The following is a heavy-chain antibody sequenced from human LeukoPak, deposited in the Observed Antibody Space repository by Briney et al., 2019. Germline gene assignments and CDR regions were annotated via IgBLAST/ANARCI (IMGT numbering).Heavy chain of an antibody. J-gene: IGHJ5*02. D-gene: IGHD1-26*01. V-gene: IGHV4-38-2*01. CDR3: ARSSYSGNNWFDP. Sequence: PSETLSLTCAVSGYSISSGYYWGWIRQPPGKGLEWIGSIYHSGGTYYNPSLKSRVTISVDTSKNQFSLKLSSVTAADTAVYYCARSSYSGNNWFDPWGQGTLVTVSS. CDR2: IYHSGGT. CDR1: GYSISSGYY.